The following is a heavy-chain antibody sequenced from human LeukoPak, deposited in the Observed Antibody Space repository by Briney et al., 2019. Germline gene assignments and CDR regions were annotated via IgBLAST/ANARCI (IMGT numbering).Heavy chain of an antibody. D-gene: IGHD3-3*01. J-gene: IGHJ4*02. CDR2: ISAYNGNT. V-gene: IGHV1-18*01. CDR3: ARTWDLGCLLPLGDY. CDR1: GYTFTSYG. Sequence: ASVKVSCKASGYTFTSYGISWVRQAPGQGLEWMGWISAYNGNTNYAQKLQGRVTMTTDTSTSTAYMELRSLRSDDTAVYYCARTWDLGCLLPLGDYWGQGTLVTVSS.